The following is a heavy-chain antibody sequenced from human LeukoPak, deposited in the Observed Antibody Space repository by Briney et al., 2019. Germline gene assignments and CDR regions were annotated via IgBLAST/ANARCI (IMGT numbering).Heavy chain of an antibody. J-gene: IGHJ4*02. CDR2: IYYSGST. CDR3: ARDGTIGMATLDY. D-gene: IGHD5-24*01. V-gene: IGHV4-59*12. Sequence: SETLSLTCTVSGGSISSYYWSWIRQPPGKGLEWIGYIYYSGSTNYNPSLKSRVTISVDTSKNQFSLKLSSVTAADTAVYYCARDGTIGMATLDYWGQGTLVTVSS. CDR1: GGSISSYY.